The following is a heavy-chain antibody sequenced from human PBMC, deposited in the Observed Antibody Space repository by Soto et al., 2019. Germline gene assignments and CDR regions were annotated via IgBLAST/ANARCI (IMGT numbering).Heavy chain of an antibody. CDR1: GGSFSGYY. V-gene: IGHV4-34*01. Sequence: SETLSLTCAVYGGSFSGYYWSWIRQPPGKGLEWIGEINHSGSTNYNPSLKIRVTISVDTSKNQFSLKLSSVTAADTAGYYCSRIRGGSVRYCSSTSCPPFNWFDPWGQGTLVTVSS. CDR3: SRIRGGSVRYCSSTSCPPFNWFDP. D-gene: IGHD2-2*01. J-gene: IGHJ5*02. CDR2: INHSGST.